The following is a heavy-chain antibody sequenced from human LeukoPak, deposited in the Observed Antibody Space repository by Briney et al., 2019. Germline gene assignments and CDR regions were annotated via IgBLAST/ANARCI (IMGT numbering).Heavy chain of an antibody. J-gene: IGHJ5*02. CDR2: IYHSGST. CDR3: ARGIRVAVAGYNWFDP. CDR1: GYSISSGYY. V-gene: IGHV4-38-2*02. D-gene: IGHD6-19*01. Sequence: PSETLFLTCTVSGYSISSGYYWGWIRQPPGNGLEWIGSIYHSGSTYYNPSLKSRVTISVDTSKNQFSLKLSSVTAADTAVYYCARGIRVAVAGYNWFDPWGQGTLVTVSS.